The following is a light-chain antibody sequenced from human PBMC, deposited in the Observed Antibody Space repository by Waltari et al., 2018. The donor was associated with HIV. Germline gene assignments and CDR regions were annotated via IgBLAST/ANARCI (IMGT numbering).Light chain of an antibody. CDR1: SSDIGGYNL. CDR2: DVN. J-gene: IGLJ2*01. V-gene: IGLV2-23*02. Sequence: QSALTQPASVSESPGQSITISCSGTSSDIGGYNLVSWYQPHPGKAPKLIIYDVNKPPSGVSNRFSGSKSGNTASLTISGLQAEDEADYYCSSYAGARGGVFGGGTKLTVL. CDR3: SSYAGARGGV.